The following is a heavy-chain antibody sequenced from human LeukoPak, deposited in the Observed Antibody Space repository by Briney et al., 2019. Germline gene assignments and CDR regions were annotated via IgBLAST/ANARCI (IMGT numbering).Heavy chain of an antibody. CDR3: ARAGVGATQGVNY. CDR2: ISSSSSTI. CDR1: EFTFSSYS. Sequence: GGSLRLSCAASEFTFSSYSMNWVRQAPGKGLEWVSYISSSSSTIYYADSVKGRFTISRDNAKNSLYLQMNSLRAEDTAVYYCARAGVGATQGVNYWGQGTLVTVSS. J-gene: IGHJ4*02. V-gene: IGHV3-48*01. D-gene: IGHD1-26*01.